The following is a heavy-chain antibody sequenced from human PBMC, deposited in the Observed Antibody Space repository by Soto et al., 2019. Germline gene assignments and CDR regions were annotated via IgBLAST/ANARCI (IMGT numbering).Heavy chain of an antibody. CDR2: IYYSGST. CDR3: AREEGRIGYSSSNAFDY. J-gene: IGHJ4*02. D-gene: IGHD6-6*01. Sequence: SETLSLTCTVSGGSISSYYWSWIRQPPGKGLEWIGYIYYSGSTNYNPSLKSRVTISVDTSKNQFSLKLGSVTAADTAVYYCAREEGRIGYSSSNAFDYWGQGTLVTVSS. CDR1: GGSISSYY. V-gene: IGHV4-59*01.